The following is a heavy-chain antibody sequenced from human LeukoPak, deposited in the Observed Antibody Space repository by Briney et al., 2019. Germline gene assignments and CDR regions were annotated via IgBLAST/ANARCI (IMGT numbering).Heavy chain of an antibody. V-gene: IGHV4-59*01. CDR1: GGSISSYY. CDR2: IYYSGST. Sequence: PSETLSLTCTVSGGSISSYYWSWIRQPPGKGLEWIGYIYYSGSTNYNPSLKSRVTISVDTSKNQFSLKLSSVTAADTAVYYCAGVNGDYGGMWVKYSRQGTLVTVSS. J-gene: IGHJ4*02. D-gene: IGHD4-17*01. CDR3: AGVNGDYGGMWVKY.